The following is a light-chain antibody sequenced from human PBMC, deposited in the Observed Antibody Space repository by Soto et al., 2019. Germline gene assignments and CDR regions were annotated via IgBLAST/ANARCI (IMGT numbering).Light chain of an antibody. CDR2: GAS. V-gene: IGKV3-15*01. Sequence: TVLTHAPSTVSLSPLYRATLPFMASQSVSSSYLAWYQQKPGQAPRLLIYGASTRATGIPARFSGSGSGTEFTLTISSLQSEDFAVYYCQQYSIWRTFSQGTKVDIK. CDR3: QQYSIWRT. CDR1: QSVSSSY. J-gene: IGKJ1*01.